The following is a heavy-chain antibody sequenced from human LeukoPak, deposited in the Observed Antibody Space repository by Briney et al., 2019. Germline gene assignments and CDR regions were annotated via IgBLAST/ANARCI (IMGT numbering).Heavy chain of an antibody. V-gene: IGHV3-23*01. CDR3: AKGVTIFGVVSPNDY. D-gene: IGHD3-3*01. CDR2: ISGSGGST. Sequence: GGSLRLSCAASGFTFSSYAMSWVRQAPGKGLEWVSAISGSGGSTYYADSVKGRFTISGDNSKNTLYLQMNSLRAEDTAVYYCAKGVTIFGVVSPNDYWGQGTLVTVSS. J-gene: IGHJ4*02. CDR1: GFTFSSYA.